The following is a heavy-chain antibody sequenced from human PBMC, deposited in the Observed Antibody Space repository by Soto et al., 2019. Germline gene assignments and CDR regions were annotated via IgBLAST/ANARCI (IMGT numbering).Heavy chain of an antibody. CDR1: GGSISSGGYY. CDR3: ASGGKGFGELFPAY. CDR2: IYYSGST. V-gene: IGHV4-31*03. D-gene: IGHD3-10*01. Sequence: QVQLQESGPGLVKPSQTLSLTCTVSGGSISSGGYYWSWIRQHPGKGLEWIGYIYYSGSTYYNPSRKGRVTILVDTSKNQFSLKLGSVTAADTAVYYCASGGKGFGELFPAYWGQGTLVTVSS. J-gene: IGHJ4*02.